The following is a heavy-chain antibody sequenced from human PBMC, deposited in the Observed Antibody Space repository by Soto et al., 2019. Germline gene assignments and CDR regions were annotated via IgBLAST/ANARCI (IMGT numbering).Heavy chain of an antibody. Sequence: PSEPLSLICSVSGDSYSSGDYYWRRIRRAPGWGLEWFGCFYYNRSPYYHPSLKRRGIISVDTYKNQFSMKLSSVPAADTAGYYCARKGTGTTLAEYFQHWGQGTLVTVSS. V-gene: IGHV4-30-4*01. CDR3: ARKGTGTTLAEYFQH. D-gene: IGHD1-7*01. J-gene: IGHJ1*01. CDR1: GDSYSSGDYY. CDR2: FYYNRSP.